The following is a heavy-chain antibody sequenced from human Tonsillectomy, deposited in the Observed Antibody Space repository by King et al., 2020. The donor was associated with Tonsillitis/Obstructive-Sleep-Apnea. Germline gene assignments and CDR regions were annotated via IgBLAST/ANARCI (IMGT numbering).Heavy chain of an antibody. CDR1: GFTFNNYA. J-gene: IGHJ5*02. D-gene: IGHD2-2*02. CDR3: ARDEWECTITSCYTWFDP. Sequence: VQLVESGGGLVKPGGSLRLSCAASGFTFNNYAMNWVRQSPGKGLEWVSSISTAGTYIFYADSVKGRFAISRDNAKNSLYLQMNSLRAEDTAIYYCARDEWECTITSCYTWFDPWGQGTLVTVSS. CDR2: ISTAGTYI. V-gene: IGHV3-21*06.